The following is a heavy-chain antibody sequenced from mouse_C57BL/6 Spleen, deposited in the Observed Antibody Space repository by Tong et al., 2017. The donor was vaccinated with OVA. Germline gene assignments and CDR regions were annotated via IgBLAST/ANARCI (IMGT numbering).Heavy chain of an antibody. CDR3: ARSPDGYYRYFDV. CDR2: INPSSGYT. CDR1: GYTFTSYW. V-gene: IGHV1-7*01. D-gene: IGHD2-3*01. J-gene: IGHJ1*03. Sequence: VQLQESGAELAKPGASVKLSCKASGYTFTSYWMHWVKQRPGQGLEWIGYINPSSGYTKYNQKFKDKATLTADKSSSTAYMQLSSLTYEDSAVYYCARSPDGYYRYFDVWGTGTTVTVSS.